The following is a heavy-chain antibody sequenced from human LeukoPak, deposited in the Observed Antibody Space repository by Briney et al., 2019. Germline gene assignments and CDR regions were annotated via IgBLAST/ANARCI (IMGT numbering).Heavy chain of an antibody. CDR3: AKDREPYSSSWYYFDY. CDR1: GFTFSNYA. CDR2: LSTSGGTT. Sequence: GRSLRLSCAASGFTFSNYAMSWVRQAPGKGLEWVSALSTSGGTTYYADSVKGRFTISRDNSKDTLYLQMSSLRAEDTAVYFCAKDREPYSSSWYYFDYWGQGTLVTVSS. J-gene: IGHJ4*02. D-gene: IGHD6-13*01. V-gene: IGHV3-23*01.